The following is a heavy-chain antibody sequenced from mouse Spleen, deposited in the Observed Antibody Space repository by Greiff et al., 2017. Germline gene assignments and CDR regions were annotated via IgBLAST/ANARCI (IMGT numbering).Heavy chain of an antibody. D-gene: IGHD1-1*01. CDR1: GYTFTDYN. V-gene: IGHV1-22*01. CDR2: INPNNGDT. CDR3: ARRGFYGTSFYAMDY. J-gene: IGHJ4*01. Sequence: VQLQQSGPELVKPGASVKMSCKASGYTFTDYNMHWVKQSHGKSLEWIGYINPNNGDTSYNQKFKGKATLTVNKSSSTAYMELRSLTSEDSAVYYCARRGFYGTSFYAMDYWGQGTSVTVSS.